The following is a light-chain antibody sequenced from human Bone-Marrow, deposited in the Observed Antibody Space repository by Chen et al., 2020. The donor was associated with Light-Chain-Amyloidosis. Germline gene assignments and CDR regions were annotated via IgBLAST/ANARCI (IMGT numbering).Light chain of an antibody. Sequence: SYELTQPPSVSVSPGQTARITCSGDDLPTKYAYWYQQKPGQAPVLVIHRDTERRSGISERFSGADSVTNATLTISGVQAEDEAAYHCQSADSSCTYEVIFGGGTKLTVL. V-gene: IGLV3-25*03. CDR2: RDT. J-gene: IGLJ2*01. CDR1: DLPTKY. CDR3: QSADSSCTYEVI.